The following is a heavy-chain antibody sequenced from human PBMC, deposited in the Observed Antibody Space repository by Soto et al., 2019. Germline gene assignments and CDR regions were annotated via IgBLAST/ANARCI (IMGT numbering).Heavy chain of an antibody. J-gene: IGHJ4*02. Sequence: QVQLVQSGAEVKKPGASVKVSCKASGYTFTSYDINWVRQATGQGLEWMGWMNPNSGNTGYAQKFQGRVTMTRNTSISTAYMELGSLRSEDTAVYYCARTGLVSYSSSWSYYFDYWGQGTLVAVSS. D-gene: IGHD6-13*01. CDR2: MNPNSGNT. CDR1: GYTFTSYD. V-gene: IGHV1-8*01. CDR3: ARTGLVSYSSSWSYYFDY.